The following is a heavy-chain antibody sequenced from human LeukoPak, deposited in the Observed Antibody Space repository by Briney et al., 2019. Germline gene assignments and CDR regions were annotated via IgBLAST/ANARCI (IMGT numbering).Heavy chain of an antibody. V-gene: IGHV3-74*01. CDR2: ISDADGSIT. Sequence: GRSLRLSCAASGFSFSNYGMHWVRQAPGKGLVWVSRISDADGSITDYADSVRGRFTISRDTAKNTLYLEMNSLGAEDTAVYYCARDLSGYSDYWGQGTLVTVSS. D-gene: IGHD2-15*01. J-gene: IGHJ4*02. CDR3: ARDLSGYSDY. CDR1: GFSFSNYG.